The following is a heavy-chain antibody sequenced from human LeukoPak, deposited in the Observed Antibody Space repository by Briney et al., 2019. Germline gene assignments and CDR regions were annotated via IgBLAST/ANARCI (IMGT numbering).Heavy chain of an antibody. Sequence: GASVKVSCKASGGTFSSYAISWVRQAPGQGLEWMGGIIPIFGTANYAQKFQGRVTITTDVSTSTAYMELSSLRSEVTAVYYCARAYKGPRGRLFYFDYWGQGTLVTVSS. J-gene: IGHJ4*02. CDR1: GGTFSSYA. V-gene: IGHV1-69*05. CDR2: IIPIFGTA. D-gene: IGHD3-16*01. CDR3: ARAYKGPRGRLFYFDY.